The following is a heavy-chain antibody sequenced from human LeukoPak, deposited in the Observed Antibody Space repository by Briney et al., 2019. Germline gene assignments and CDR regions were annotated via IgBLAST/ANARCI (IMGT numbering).Heavy chain of an antibody. CDR2: ISWNSGSI. CDR1: GFTFDDYA. CDR3: AKDIQYCRSTICYYYYYMDV. D-gene: IGHD2-2*01. V-gene: IGHV3-9*03. Sequence: GRSLRLSCAASGFTFDDYAMHWVRQAPGKGLEWVSGISWNSGSIGYADSVKGRFTISRDNAKNSLYLQMNSLRAEDMALYYCAKDIQYCRSTICYYYYYMDVWGKGTTVTVSS. J-gene: IGHJ6*03.